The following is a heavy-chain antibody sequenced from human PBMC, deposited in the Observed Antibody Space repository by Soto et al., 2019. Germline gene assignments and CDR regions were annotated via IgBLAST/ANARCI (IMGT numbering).Heavy chain of an antibody. J-gene: IGHJ4*02. CDR1: GFSFRDHY. D-gene: IGHD3-16*01. Sequence: GGSLRLSCAASGFSFRDHYMTWIRQAPGKGLELLSYISPGGDITNYVDSVKGRFTISRDNAKNSLFLHMNSLRAEDTAVYYCTRDPRITDFWGQGTLVTVSS. CDR3: TRDPRITDF. V-gene: IGHV3-11*01. CDR2: ISPGGDIT.